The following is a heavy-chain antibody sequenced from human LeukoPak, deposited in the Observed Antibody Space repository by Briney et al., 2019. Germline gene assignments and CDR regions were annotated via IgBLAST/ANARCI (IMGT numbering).Heavy chain of an antibody. D-gene: IGHD2/OR15-2a*01. CDR2: LYYSGST. CDR3: ARVKGTFETD. CDR1: GASISTYY. V-gene: IGHV4-59*01. J-gene: IGHJ1*01. Sequence: SETLSLTCTVSGASISTYYWSWIRQPPGNGLEWIGYLYYSGSTTYSPSLKSRVTMSVDTSKSQFSLKLNSVTAADTAIYYCARVKGTFETDWGQGTLVTVSS.